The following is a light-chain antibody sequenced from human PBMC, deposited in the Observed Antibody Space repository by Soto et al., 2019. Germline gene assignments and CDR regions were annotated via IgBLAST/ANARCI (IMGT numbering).Light chain of an antibody. Sequence: DIQMTQSPSSLSASVGDRVTITCRASRGIGNYLAWYQQKPGKVPKLLIYAAFILQSGVPSRFSGSGSGTDFTLTTSSLQPEDVATYYCQKSNSAPFTFGGGTKVDIK. J-gene: IGKJ4*01. CDR2: AAF. CDR1: RGIGNY. V-gene: IGKV1-27*01. CDR3: QKSNSAPFT.